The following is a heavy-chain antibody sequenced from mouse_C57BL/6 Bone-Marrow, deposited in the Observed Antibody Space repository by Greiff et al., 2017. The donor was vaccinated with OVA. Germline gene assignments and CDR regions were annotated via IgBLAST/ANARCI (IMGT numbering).Heavy chain of an antibody. Sequence: EVQGVESGEGLVKPGGSLKLSCAASGFTFSSYALSWVRQTPEKRLEWVAYISSGGDYIYYADTVKGRFTISRDNARNTLYLQMSSLKSEDTAMYYCTRGDGAWFAYWGQGTLVTVSA. J-gene: IGHJ3*01. D-gene: IGHD3-3*01. CDR1: GFTFSSYA. CDR3: TRGDGAWFAY. CDR2: ISSGGDYI. V-gene: IGHV5-9-1*02.